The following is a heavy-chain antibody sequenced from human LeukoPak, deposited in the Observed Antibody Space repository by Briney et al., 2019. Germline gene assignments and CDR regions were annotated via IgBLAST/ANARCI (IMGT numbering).Heavy chain of an antibody. CDR2: IYYSGST. Sequence: SGPTLVKPSETLSLTCTVSGGSISSYYWSWIRQPPGKGLEWIGYIYYSGSTNYNPSLKSRVTISVDTSKNQFSLKLSSVTAADTAVYYCARDADYGGTHDAFDIWGQGTMVTVSS. D-gene: IGHD4-23*01. CDR1: GGSISSYY. CDR3: ARDADYGGTHDAFDI. J-gene: IGHJ3*02. V-gene: IGHV4-59*01.